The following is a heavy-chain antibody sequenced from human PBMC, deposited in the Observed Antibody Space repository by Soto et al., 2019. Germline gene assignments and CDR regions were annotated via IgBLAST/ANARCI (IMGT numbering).Heavy chain of an antibody. J-gene: IGHJ3*02. V-gene: IGHV1-3*01. CDR3: ARDTETLGPRANDALDI. CDR1: GYTFSAYT. CDR2: INVGSGNT. D-gene: IGHD3-3*02. Sequence: ASVKVSCKAAGYTFSAYTMNWVRQAPGQSLEWMGWINVGSGNTRYSQNFQGRVSITRDTSASTVYMELTGLKSEDTAMYYCARDTETLGPRANDALDIWGQGTMVTVSS.